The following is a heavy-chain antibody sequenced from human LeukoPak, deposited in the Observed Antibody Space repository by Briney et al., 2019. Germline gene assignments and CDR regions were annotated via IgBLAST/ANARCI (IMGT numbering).Heavy chain of an antibody. V-gene: IGHV4-39*07. Sequence: SETLSLTCTVSGGSISSSSYYWGWIRQPPGKGLEWIGSIYYSGSTYYNPSLKSRVTISVDTSKNQFSLKLGSVTAADTAVYYCARRRDGYDYWGQGTLVTVSS. CDR3: ARRRDGYDY. J-gene: IGHJ4*02. CDR1: GGSISSSSYY. D-gene: IGHD5-24*01. CDR2: IYYSGST.